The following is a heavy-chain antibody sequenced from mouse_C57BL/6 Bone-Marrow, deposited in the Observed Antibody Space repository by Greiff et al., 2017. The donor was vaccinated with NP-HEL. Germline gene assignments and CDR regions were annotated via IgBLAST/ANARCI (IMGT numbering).Heavy chain of an antibody. CDR1: GFTFSSYA. CDR3: ARVQEGYYYWYFDV. CDR2: ISDGGSYT. Sequence: DVKLVESGGGLVKPGGSLKLSCAASGFTFSSYAMSWVRQTPEKRLEWVATISDGGSYTYYPDNVKGRFTISRDNAKNNLYLQMSHLKSEDTAMYYCARVQEGYYYWYFDVWGTGTTVTVSS. V-gene: IGHV5-4*03. J-gene: IGHJ1*03. D-gene: IGHD1-1*01.